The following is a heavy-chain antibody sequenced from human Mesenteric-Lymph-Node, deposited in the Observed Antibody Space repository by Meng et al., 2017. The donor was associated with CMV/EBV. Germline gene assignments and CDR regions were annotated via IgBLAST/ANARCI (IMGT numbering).Heavy chain of an antibody. CDR2: INTNTGNP. CDR1: GYTFDRYA. CDR3: ARGYYGSGGYYAMDV. J-gene: IGHJ6*02. V-gene: IGHV7-4-1*02. D-gene: IGHD3-10*01. Sequence: SGYTFDRYARNWVRQAPGQGLEWMGWINTNTGNPTYVQGFTGRFVFSLDTSVSTAYLQISSLKAEDTAVYYCARGYYGSGGYYAMDVWGQGTTVTVSS.